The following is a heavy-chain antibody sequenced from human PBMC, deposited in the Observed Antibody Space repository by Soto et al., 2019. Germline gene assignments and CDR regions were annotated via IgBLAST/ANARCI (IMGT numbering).Heavy chain of an antibody. CDR2: ISGSGGST. J-gene: IGHJ6*02. CDR1: GFTFSSYA. D-gene: IGHD2-8*02. CDR3: AKEGWEIPTGIGGMDV. Sequence: GGSLRLSCAASGFTFSSYAMSWVRQAPGKGLEWVSAISGSGGSTYYADSVKGRFTISRDNSKNTLYLQMNSLRAEDTAVYYCAKEGWEIPTGIGGMDVWGQGTTVTVSS. V-gene: IGHV3-23*01.